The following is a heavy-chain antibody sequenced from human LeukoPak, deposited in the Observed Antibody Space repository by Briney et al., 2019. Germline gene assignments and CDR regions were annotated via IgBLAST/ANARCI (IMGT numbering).Heavy chain of an antibody. CDR3: ARFLRGATNALEI. CDR1: GGSFSSRPYY. V-gene: IGHV4-61*02. J-gene: IGHJ3*02. CDR2: IYTSGDT. Sequence: PSETLSLTCTVSGGSFSSRPYYWSWIRQPAGKGLEWIRRIYTSGDTDYNPSLKSRVTTSVDTSKNQFSLQLSSLTASDTAVYYCARFLRGATNALEIWGQGTMVTVSS. D-gene: IGHD1-26*01.